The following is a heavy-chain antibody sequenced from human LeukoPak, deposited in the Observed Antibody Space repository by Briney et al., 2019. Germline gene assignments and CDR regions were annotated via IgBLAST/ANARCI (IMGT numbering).Heavy chain of an antibody. CDR1: GGSLSSGDYY. J-gene: IGHJ6*03. Sequence: PSQTLSLTCTVSGGSLSSGDYYWSWVRQPPGKGLEWIGCIYYSGSTYYNPSLKSRVTISVDTSKNQFSLKLSSVTAADTAVYFCARERFSCSSTCCYPHYMDVWGKGTTVTVSS. D-gene: IGHD2-2*01. CDR2: IYYSGST. V-gene: IGHV4-30-4*08. CDR3: ARERFSCSSTCCYPHYMDV.